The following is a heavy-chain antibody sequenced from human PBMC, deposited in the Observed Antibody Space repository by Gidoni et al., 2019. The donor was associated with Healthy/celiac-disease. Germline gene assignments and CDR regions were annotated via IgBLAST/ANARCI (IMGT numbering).Heavy chain of an antibody. J-gene: IGHJ6*02. Sequence: EVQLVESGGGLVKPGGSLRLSGAASGFTFRSYSMNWVRQAPGKGLEWVSSISSSSSYIYYADSVKGRFTISRDNAKNSLYLQMNSLRAEDTAVYYCARDQGGPIYYGMDVWGQGTTVTVSS. D-gene: IGHD6-25*01. V-gene: IGHV3-21*01. CDR1: GFTFRSYS. CDR2: ISSSSSYI. CDR3: ARDQGGPIYYGMDV.